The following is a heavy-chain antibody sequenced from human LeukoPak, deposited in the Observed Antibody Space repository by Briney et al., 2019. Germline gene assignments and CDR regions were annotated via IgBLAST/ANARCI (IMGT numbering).Heavy chain of an antibody. CDR3: ARGAYMFDY. Sequence: PGGSLRLSCAASGFTFGSYWMSWVRQAPGKGLEWVANIKQDGSEKYYVDSVKGRFTISRDNAKKSLYLQMNSLRGEDTAVYYCARGAYMFDYWGQGTLVTDSS. CDR2: IKQDGSEK. CDR1: GFTFGSYW. J-gene: IGHJ4*02. V-gene: IGHV3-7*04. D-gene: IGHD3-16*01.